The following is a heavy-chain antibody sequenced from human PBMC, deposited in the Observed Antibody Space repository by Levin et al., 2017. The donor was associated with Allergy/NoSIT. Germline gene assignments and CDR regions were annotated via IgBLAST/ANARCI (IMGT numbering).Heavy chain of an antibody. CDR1: GGSISSSSYY. D-gene: IGHD3-10*01. Sequence: PSETLSLTCTVSGGSISSSSYYWGWIRQPPGKGLEWIGSIYYSGSTYYNPSLKSRVTISVDTSKNQFSLKLSSVTAADTAVYYCARSTVYYYGSGTGHWFDPWGQGTLVTVSS. J-gene: IGHJ5*02. CDR2: IYYSGST. CDR3: ARSTVYYYGSGTGHWFDP. V-gene: IGHV4-39*01.